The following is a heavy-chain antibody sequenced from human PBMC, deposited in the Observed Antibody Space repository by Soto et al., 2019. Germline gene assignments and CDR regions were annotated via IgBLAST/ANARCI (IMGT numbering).Heavy chain of an antibody. CDR3: AKEDYYDSSGAPDV. V-gene: IGHV3-30*18. J-gene: IGHJ6*02. Sequence: SLRLSCAASGFTFSSYGMHWVRQAPGKGLEWVAVISYDGSNKYYADSVKGRFTISRDNSKNTLYLQMNSLRAEDTAVYYCAKEDYYDSSGAPDVWGQGTTVTVSS. CDR1: GFTFSSYG. D-gene: IGHD3-22*01. CDR2: ISYDGSNK.